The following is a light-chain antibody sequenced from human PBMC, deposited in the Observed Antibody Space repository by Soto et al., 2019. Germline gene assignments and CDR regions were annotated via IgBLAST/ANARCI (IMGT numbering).Light chain of an antibody. CDR2: EDS. CDR1: RSDVGSYNL. J-gene: IGLJ2*01. CDR3: CSYAGSSTPVV. Sequence: QSALTQPASVSGSPGQSITISCTGTRSDVGSYNLVSWYQHHPGKAPKLMMYEDSKRPSGLSNRFSGSKSGNTSSLTISGLQAEDEADYDCCSYAGSSTPVVFGGGTKLTVL. V-gene: IGLV2-23*01.